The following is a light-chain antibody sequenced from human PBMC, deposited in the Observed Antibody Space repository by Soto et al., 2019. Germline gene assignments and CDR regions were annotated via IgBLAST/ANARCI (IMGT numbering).Light chain of an antibody. Sequence: ELVLTQSPGTLTLSLVQRPTLPCRASQSVSSNYLAWYQQKPGQAPKLLIERASSRATGIPDRGSGSGSGTDCTLTISRLEPEDFAVYVCQHYGSSLITFGQGTRLEIK. V-gene: IGKV3-20*01. CDR3: QHYGSSLIT. CDR1: QSVSSNY. CDR2: RAS. J-gene: IGKJ5*01.